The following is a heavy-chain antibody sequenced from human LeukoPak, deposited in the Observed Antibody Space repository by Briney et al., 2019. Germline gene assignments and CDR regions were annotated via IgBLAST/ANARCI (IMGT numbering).Heavy chain of an antibody. CDR2: ISSSDSAT. D-gene: IGHD2-15*01. V-gene: IGHV3-48*03. CDR1: GFTLSTYE. J-gene: IGHJ3*02. Sequence: GGSLRLSCAASGFTLSTYEMTWVRQAPGKGLEWVSFISSSDSATFYADSVRGRFTIFRNTAKNSPYLQMNNLRGEDTAVYYCARDVSSSTRAFDIWGQGTMVAVS. CDR3: ARDVSSSTRAFDI.